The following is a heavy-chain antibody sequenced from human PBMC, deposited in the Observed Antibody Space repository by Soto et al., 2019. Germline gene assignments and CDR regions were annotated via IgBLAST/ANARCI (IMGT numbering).Heavy chain of an antibody. Sequence: ASVKVSCKASGYTFFDYGIGWVRQAPGQGLEWMGWITVNSGNTNYPQKFQGRLTMTTDTSTSTAYMDLGSLTSDDTAVYYCAMVDNYVTPTPQDVWGQGTTVTVSS. D-gene: IGHD3-16*01. CDR3: AMVDNYVTPTPQDV. CDR1: GYTFFDYG. V-gene: IGHV1-18*01. CDR2: ITVNSGNT. J-gene: IGHJ6*02.